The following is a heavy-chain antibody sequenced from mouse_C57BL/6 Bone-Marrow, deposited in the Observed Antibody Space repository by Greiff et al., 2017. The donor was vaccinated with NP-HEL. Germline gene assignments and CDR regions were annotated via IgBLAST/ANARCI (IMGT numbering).Heavy chain of an antibody. D-gene: IGHD1-1*01. V-gene: IGHV1-66*01. CDR1: GYSFTSYY. CDR3: ASLYYYGSTPPY. CDR2: IYPGSGNT. Sequence: QVQLQQSGPELVKPGASVKISCKASGYSFTSYYIHWVKQRPGQGLEWIGWIYPGSGNTKYNEQFKGKATLTADTSSSTAYMQLSSLTSEDSAVYYGASLYYYGSTPPYWGQGTTLTVSS. J-gene: IGHJ2*01.